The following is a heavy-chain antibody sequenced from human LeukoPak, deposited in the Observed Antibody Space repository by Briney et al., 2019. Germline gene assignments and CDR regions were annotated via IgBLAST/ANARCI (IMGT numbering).Heavy chain of an antibody. V-gene: IGHV3-23*01. Sequence: GGSLRLSCAASGFTFSSYAMSWVRQAPGKGMEWVSAISGSGGSTYYADSVKGRFTISRDNSKNTLYLQMNSLRAEDTAVYYCAKGSRFVVVPADLDYWGQGTLVTVSS. CDR3: AKGSRFVVVPADLDY. D-gene: IGHD2-2*01. CDR2: ISGSGGST. J-gene: IGHJ4*02. CDR1: GFTFSSYA.